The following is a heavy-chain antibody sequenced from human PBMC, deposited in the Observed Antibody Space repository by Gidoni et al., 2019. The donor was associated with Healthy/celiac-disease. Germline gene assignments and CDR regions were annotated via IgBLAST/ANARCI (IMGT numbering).Heavy chain of an antibody. CDR2: INPSGGST. V-gene: IGHV1-46*01. Sequence: QFQLVQSGAEVKKPGASGKVSCKASGYCVTKFYMHWVRQAPGQGLEWMGIINPSGGSTSYAQKFQGRFTMTRDTSTSTVYMDLSSLKSEDTAVYYCARDRGSSSGTSFDYWGQGTLVTVSS. D-gene: IGHD6-13*01. J-gene: IGHJ4*02. CDR1: GYCVTKFY. CDR3: ARDRGSSSGTSFDY.